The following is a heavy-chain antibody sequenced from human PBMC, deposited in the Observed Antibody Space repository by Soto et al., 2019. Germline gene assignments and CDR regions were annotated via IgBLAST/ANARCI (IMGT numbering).Heavy chain of an antibody. CDR1: GFTFSSYS. J-gene: IGHJ6*02. CDR3: ARDIIGGGYYWSVKPSYYYYGMDV. V-gene: IGHV3-21*01. D-gene: IGHD3-22*01. CDR2: IGSSSSYI. Sequence: EVQLVESGGGLVKPGGSLRLSCAASGFTFSSYSMNWVRQAPGKGLEWVSSIGSSSSYIYYADSVKGRFTISRDNAKNSLYLQMKSLRAEDTAGYYCARDIIGGGYYWSVKPSYYYYGMDVWGQGTTVTVSS.